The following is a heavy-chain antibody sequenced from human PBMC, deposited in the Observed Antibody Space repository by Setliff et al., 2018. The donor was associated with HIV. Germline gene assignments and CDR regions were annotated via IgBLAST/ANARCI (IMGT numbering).Heavy chain of an antibody. J-gene: IGHJ4*02. Sequence: TSETLSLTCSVSGGSMSRVYWGWIRQPPGKGLEWIGSINYSGSTYQNPSLKSRFTISVDTSKNQFSLRLTSVTAADPAVYYCGRQVPVPGVAVTPIDYWGQGTLVTVSS. CDR2: INYSGST. CDR1: GGSMSRVY. V-gene: IGHV4-39*01. D-gene: IGHD3-22*01. CDR3: GRQVPVPGVAVTPIDY.